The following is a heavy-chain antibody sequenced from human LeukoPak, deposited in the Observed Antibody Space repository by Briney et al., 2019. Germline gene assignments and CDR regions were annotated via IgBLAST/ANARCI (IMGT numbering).Heavy chain of an antibody. CDR1: GYTFTGYY. D-gene: IGHD3-9*01. Sequence: ASVKVSCKASGYTFTGYYMHWVRQAPGQGLEWMGWINPNSGGTNYAQKFQGRVTMTRDTSISTAYTELSRLRSDDTAVYYCVTDSVPYYDILTGTFDYWGQGTLVTVSS. CDR3: VTDSVPYYDILTGTFDY. CDR2: INPNSGGT. J-gene: IGHJ4*02. V-gene: IGHV1-2*02.